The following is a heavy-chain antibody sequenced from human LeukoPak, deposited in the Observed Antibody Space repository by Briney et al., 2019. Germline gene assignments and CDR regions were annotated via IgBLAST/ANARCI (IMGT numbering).Heavy chain of an antibody. J-gene: IGHJ4*02. CDR3: SRDGHRRYYYDSGSYPSGDY. Sequence: ASVKVSCKASGYTFTNYGISWVRQAPGQGLEWMGWISAYNGNTKYASKFQGRVTMTTDTSTTTAYMELRSLKSDDTAVYYCSRDGHRRYYYDSGSYPSGDYWAQGTLVTVSS. D-gene: IGHD3-10*01. V-gene: IGHV1-18*01. CDR2: ISAYNGNT. CDR1: GYTFTNYG.